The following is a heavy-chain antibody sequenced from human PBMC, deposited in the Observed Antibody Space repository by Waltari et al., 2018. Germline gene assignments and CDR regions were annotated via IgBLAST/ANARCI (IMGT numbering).Heavy chain of an antibody. Sequence: QVQLQESGPGLVKPSETLALTCAVSGYFINRGYHWGWVRQPPGKGLVWIGNIRRTGKTPSHPSLQSRITISIDPSKNQFSLTVTSLTAADTAVYYCARDVSAGLNWFDPWSQGTLVTVSS. D-gene: IGHD6-25*01. CDR2: IRRTGKT. J-gene: IGHJ5*01. CDR3: ARDVSAGLNWFDP. V-gene: IGHV4-38-2*02. CDR1: GYFINRGYH.